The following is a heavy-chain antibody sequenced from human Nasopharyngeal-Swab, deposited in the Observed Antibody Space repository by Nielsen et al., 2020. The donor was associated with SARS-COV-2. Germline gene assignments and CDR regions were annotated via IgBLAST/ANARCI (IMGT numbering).Heavy chain of an antibody. Sequence: WIRQPPGKRLEWIGSIYYSGSTYYNPSLKSRVTISVDTSKNQFSLKLSSVTAADTAVYYCARHAEVLRYFDWVYREGWFDPWGQGTLVTVSS. CDR3: ARHAEVLRYFDWVYREGWFDP. V-gene: IGHV4-39*01. CDR2: IYYSGST. J-gene: IGHJ5*02. D-gene: IGHD3-9*01.